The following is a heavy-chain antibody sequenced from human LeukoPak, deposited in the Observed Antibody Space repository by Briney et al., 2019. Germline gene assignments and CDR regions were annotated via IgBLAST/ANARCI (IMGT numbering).Heavy chain of an antibody. CDR1: GGSISSSSYY. CDR2: IYYSGST. D-gene: IGHD3-16*02. Sequence: PSETLSLTCTVSGGSISSSSYYWGWIRQPPGKGLEWIGSIYYSGSTYSNPSLKSRVTISVDTSKNQFSLKLSSVTAADTAVYYCARLSGYDYVWGSYRYTFPFDYWGQGTLVTVSS. CDR3: ARLSGYDYVWGSYRYTFPFDY. J-gene: IGHJ4*02. V-gene: IGHV4-39*01.